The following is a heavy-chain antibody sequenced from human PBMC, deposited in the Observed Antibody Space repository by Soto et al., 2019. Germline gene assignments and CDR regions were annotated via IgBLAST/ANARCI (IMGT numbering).Heavy chain of an antibody. Sequence: QVQLQESGPGLVKPSETLSLTCTVSGGAISSYYWSWIRQPPGKGLEWIGNIYYSGSTNYNPSLKSRVTISVDTSKNQFSLKLSSVTAADTAVYYCARLGSKGDYIWGSYRGYFDYWGQGTLVTVYS. CDR2: IYYSGST. CDR3: ARLGSKGDYIWGSYRGYFDY. J-gene: IGHJ4*02. CDR1: GGAISSYY. V-gene: IGHV4-59*01. D-gene: IGHD3-16*02.